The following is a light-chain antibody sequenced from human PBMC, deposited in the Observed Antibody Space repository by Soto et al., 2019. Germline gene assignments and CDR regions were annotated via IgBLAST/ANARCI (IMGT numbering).Light chain of an antibody. J-gene: IGKJ1*01. Sequence: DIQMTQSPSTLSASVGDRVSITCRASQSITIWLAWYQQKPGKAPNLLIYDASSLESGVPSRFRGSGSGTEFTLTISSLQPDDFETYYCQQYQSYSPTFGQGTKVDIK. CDR1: QSITIW. V-gene: IGKV1-5*01. CDR2: DAS. CDR3: QQYQSYSPT.